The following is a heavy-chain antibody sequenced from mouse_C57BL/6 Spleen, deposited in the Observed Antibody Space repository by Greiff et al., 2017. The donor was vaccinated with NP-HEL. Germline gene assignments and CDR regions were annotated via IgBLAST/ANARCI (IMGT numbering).Heavy chain of an antibody. Sequence: QVHVKQPGAELVRPGSSVKLSCKASGYTFTSYWMHWVKQRPIQGLEWIGNIDPSDSETHYNQKFKDKATLTVDKSSSTAYMQLSSLTSEDSAVYYCARSTVLDYWGQGTTLTVSS. D-gene: IGHD1-1*01. V-gene: IGHV1-52*01. CDR2: IDPSDSET. J-gene: IGHJ2*01. CDR3: ARSTVLDY. CDR1: GYTFTSYW.